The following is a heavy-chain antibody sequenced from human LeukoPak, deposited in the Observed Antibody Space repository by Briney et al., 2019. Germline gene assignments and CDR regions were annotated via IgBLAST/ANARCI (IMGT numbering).Heavy chain of an antibody. Sequence: SQTLSLTCTVSGGSISSGGYYWSWIRQHPGKGLEWIGYIYYSGSTYYNPSLKSRVTISVDTSKNQFSLKLSSVTAADTAVYYCARGLRRSIDYWGQGTLVTVSS. CDR1: GGSISSGGYY. J-gene: IGHJ4*02. V-gene: IGHV4-31*03. CDR3: ARGLRRSIDY. CDR2: IYYSGST. D-gene: IGHD4-17*01.